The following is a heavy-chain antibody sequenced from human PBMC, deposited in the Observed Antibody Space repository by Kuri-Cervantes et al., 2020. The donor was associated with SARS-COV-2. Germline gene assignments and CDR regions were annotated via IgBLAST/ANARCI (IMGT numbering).Heavy chain of an antibody. J-gene: IGHJ3*02. Sequence: GGSLRLSCAASGFTFSSYAMSWVRQAPGKGLVWVSRINSDGSSTSYADSVKGRFTISRDNAKNTLYLQMNSLRAEDTAVYYCARGVEVYYDSSGYLDIWGQGTMVTV. V-gene: IGHV3-74*01. D-gene: IGHD3-22*01. CDR3: ARGVEVYYDSSGYLDI. CDR1: GFTFSSYA. CDR2: INSDGSST.